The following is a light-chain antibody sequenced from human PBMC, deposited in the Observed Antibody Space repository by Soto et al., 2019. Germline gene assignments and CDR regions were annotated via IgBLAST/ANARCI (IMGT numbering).Light chain of an antibody. CDR2: GAS. J-gene: IGKJ5*01. CDR3: QEHASI. CDR1: QSVSSSY. Sequence: EIVLTQSPGTLSLSPGERATLSCRASQSVSSSYLAWYQQKPGQAPRLLIYGASNRATGIPDRFSGSGSGTDFTLTISRLEPEDFAVYYCQEHASIFGQGTRLEIK. V-gene: IGKV3-20*01.